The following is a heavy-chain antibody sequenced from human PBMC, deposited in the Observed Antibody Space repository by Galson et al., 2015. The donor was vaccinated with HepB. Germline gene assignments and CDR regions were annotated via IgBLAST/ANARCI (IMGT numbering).Heavy chain of an antibody. CDR3: ATTYCSSTSCHPYYYYMDV. CDR2: FDPEDGET. CDR1: GYTLTELS. D-gene: IGHD2-2*01. V-gene: IGHV1-24*01. J-gene: IGHJ6*03. Sequence: SCKVSGYTLTELSMHWVRQAPGKGLEWMGGFDPEDGETIYAQKFQGRVTMTEDTSTDTAYMELSSLRSEDTAVYYCATTYCSSTSCHPYYYYMDVWGKGTTVTVSS.